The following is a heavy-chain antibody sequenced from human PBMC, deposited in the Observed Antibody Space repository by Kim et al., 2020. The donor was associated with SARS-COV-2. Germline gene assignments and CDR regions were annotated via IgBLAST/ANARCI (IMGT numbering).Heavy chain of an antibody. J-gene: IGHJ4*01. D-gene: IGHD4-17*01. V-gene: IGHV4-59*08. Sequence: SETLSLTCTVSADSIFGYYWNWIRHTPGKGLEWIGYFYYSGSISYNPSLKSRVTISGDASKSQFSLNLSSVTAADTAVYFCARRADYGDYDTPPFFDFWG. CDR1: ADSIFGYY. CDR3: ARRADYGDYDTPPFFDF. CDR2: FYYSGSI.